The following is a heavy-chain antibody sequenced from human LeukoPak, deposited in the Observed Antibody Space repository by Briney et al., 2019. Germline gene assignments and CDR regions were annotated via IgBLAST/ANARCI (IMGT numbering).Heavy chain of an antibody. D-gene: IGHD3-22*01. J-gene: IGHJ4*02. V-gene: IGHV3-48*01. CDR3: ARGAYYHED. CDR2: ISNSGSIT. Sequence: PGGSLRLSCAASGFTFSSHSMNWVRQAPGKGLEWVSYISNSGSITYYADSVKGRFTISRDNAKNSLYLQMNSLRAEDTAVYYCARGAYYHEDWGQGSQVTVSS. CDR1: GFTFSSHS.